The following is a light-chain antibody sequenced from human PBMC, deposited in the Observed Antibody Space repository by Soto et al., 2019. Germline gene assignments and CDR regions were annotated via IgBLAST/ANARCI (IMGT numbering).Light chain of an antibody. CDR3: TSYTTSSTWM. V-gene: IGLV2-14*01. CDR1: SSDVGAYNY. J-gene: IGLJ3*02. Sequence: QLVLTQPASVSGSPGQSITISCTGASSDVGAYNYVSWYQQHPGKAPKVMIYDVTKRPSGVSDRFSGSKSGNTASLTISGLQAEDGADYYCTSYTTSSTWMFGGGTKVTVL. CDR2: DVT.